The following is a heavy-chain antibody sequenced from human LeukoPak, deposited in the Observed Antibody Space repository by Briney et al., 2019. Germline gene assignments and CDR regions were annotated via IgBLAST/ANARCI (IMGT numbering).Heavy chain of an antibody. D-gene: IGHD3-3*01. V-gene: IGHV1-69*13. J-gene: IGHJ6*02. Sequence: GASVKVSCKASGGTFSSYAISWVRQAPGQGLEWMGGIIPIFGTANYAQKFQGRVTITADESTSTAYMGLSSLRSEDTAVYYCARGVLEWFGSYYYGMDVWGQGTTVTVSS. CDR3: ARGVLEWFGSYYYGMDV. CDR1: GGTFSSYA. CDR2: IIPIFGTA.